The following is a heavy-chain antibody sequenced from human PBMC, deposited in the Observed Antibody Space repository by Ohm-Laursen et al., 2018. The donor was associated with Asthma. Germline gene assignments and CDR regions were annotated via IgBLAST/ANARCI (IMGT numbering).Heavy chain of an antibody. J-gene: IGHJ3*02. CDR1: GGTFSSYA. V-gene: IGHV1-69*06. CDR2: IIPIFGTA. CDR3: ARSRQQLVRDDGFDI. Sequence: SVKVSCKASGGTFSSYAISWVRQAPGQGLEWMGGIIPIFGTANYAQKFQGRVTITADKSTSTVYMDLTSLTSDDTAVYYCARSRQQLVRDDGFDIWGQGTMVTVSS. D-gene: IGHD6-6*01.